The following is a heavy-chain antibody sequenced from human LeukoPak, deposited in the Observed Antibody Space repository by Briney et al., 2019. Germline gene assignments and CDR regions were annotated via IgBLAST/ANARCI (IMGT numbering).Heavy chain of an antibody. CDR1: GYIFSDYW. CDR2: IDPASGIT. J-gene: IGHJ4*02. CDR3: ARVGAPGGLRPYHYYY. D-gene: IGHD3-16*01. V-gene: IGHV1-2*02. Sequence: ASVKVSCKASGYIFSDYWIHWVRQAPGRGLECLGWIDPASGITNQPQKFQGRITVTRDTSASTVYMDLTGLTTDDTGLYYCARVGAPGGLRPYHYYYWGQGTLVTVSS.